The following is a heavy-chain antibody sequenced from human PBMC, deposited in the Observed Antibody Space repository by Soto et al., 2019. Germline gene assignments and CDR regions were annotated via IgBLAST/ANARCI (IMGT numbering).Heavy chain of an antibody. V-gene: IGHV3-9*01. CDR3: AKSGRSYGSGSFYPTHFDC. J-gene: IGHJ4*02. CDR1: GFTFNDYS. D-gene: IGHD3-10*01. Sequence: PGGSLRLSCAASGFTFNDYSMHWVRQAPGKGLEWVSGVSWKSDIIVYGDSVKGRFTISRDNAKNSLYLQMDSLRAEDTAFYYCAKSGRSYGSGSFYPTHFDCWGQGTLVTVSS. CDR2: VSWKSDII.